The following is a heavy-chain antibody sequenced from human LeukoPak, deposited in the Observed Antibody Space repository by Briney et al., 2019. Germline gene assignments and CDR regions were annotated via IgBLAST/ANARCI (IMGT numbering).Heavy chain of an antibody. J-gene: IGHJ4*02. CDR2: IIPIFGTA. V-gene: IGHV1-69*05. CDR1: GGTFSSYA. CDR3: ARDHYYESSGYYYVTPSVFDY. Sequence: SVKVSCKASGGTFSSYAISWVRQAPGQGLEWMGRIIPIFGTANYAQKFQGRVTITTDESTSTAYMELSSLRSEDTAVYYCARDHYYESSGYYYVTPSVFDYWGQGTLVTVSS. D-gene: IGHD3-22*01.